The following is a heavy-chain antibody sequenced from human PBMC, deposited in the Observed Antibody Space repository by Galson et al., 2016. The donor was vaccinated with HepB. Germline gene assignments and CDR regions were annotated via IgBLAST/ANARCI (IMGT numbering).Heavy chain of an antibody. J-gene: IGHJ4*02. D-gene: IGHD2-2*01. CDR2: IYTGGDT. CDR1: GFTVSSHY. Sequence: SLRLSCAASGFTVSSHYMTWVRQAPGKGLEWVSLIYTGGDTYYADSVKGRFTISRDNSKNTLYLQMNSLRGEDTAVYHCASGSSNSCYPSCYFEHWGQGILSPSPQ. CDR3: ASGSSNSCYPSCYFEH. V-gene: IGHV3-53*01.